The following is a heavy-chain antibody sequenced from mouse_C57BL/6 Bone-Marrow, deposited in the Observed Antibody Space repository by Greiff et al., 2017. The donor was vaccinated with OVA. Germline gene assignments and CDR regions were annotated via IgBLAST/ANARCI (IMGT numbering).Heavy chain of an antibody. CDR1: GYTFTSYW. Sequence: VQLQQPGAELVKPGASVKLSCKASGYTFTSYWMHWVKQRPGQGLEWIGMIHPNSGSTNYNEKFKSKATLTVDKSSSTAYMQLSSLTSEDSAVYYCASLTTGWYFDVWGTGTTVTVSS. CDR2: IHPNSGST. CDR3: ASLTTGWYFDV. D-gene: IGHD1-1*01. V-gene: IGHV1-64*01. J-gene: IGHJ1*03.